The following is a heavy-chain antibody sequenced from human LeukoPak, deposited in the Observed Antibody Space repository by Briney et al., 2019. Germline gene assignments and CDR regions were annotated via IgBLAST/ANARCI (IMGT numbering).Heavy chain of an antibody. V-gene: IGHV4-38-2*02. CDR3: ARARGSSGYGGLDY. CDR1: GYSINSDYY. J-gene: IGHJ4*02. Sequence: SETLSLTCTVSGYSINSDYYWGWIRQPPGKGLEWIGNIYHTGSTYYNPSLKSRVTISVDTSKNQFSLKVSSVTAADTAVYYCARARGSSGYGGLDYWGQGALVTVSS. D-gene: IGHD5-12*01. CDR2: IYHTGST.